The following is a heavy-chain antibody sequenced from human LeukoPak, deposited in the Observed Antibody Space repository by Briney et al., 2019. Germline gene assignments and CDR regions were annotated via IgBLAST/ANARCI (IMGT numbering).Heavy chain of an antibody. V-gene: IGHV1-2*02. CDR3: ARTYYDFWSGYWDRLNWFDP. Sequence: GASVKVSCKASGYTFTDYYIHWVRQAPGQGLEWMGWIDPNSGGTNYAQKFQGRVTMTRDTSISTAYMELSRLRSDDTAVYYCARTYYDFWSGYWDRLNWFDPWGQGTLVTVSS. CDR1: GYTFTDYY. D-gene: IGHD3-3*01. J-gene: IGHJ5*02. CDR2: IDPNSGGT.